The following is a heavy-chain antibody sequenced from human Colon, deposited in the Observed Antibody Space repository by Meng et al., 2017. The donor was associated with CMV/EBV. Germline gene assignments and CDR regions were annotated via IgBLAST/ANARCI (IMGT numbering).Heavy chain of an antibody. CDR2: ISSDGTGK. J-gene: IGHJ3*02. Sequence: GESLKISCAASGFTFSSYIMHWVRQAPGKGLEWVALISSDGTGKYYSDSVKGRFTFSRDNSKNTLYLQMNSLGAEDTAVYYCATDRGIIPSRPGAFDIWGQGAKVTVSS. CDR1: GFTFSSYI. V-gene: IGHV3-30-3*01. D-gene: IGHD6-6*01. CDR3: ATDRGIIPSRPGAFDI.